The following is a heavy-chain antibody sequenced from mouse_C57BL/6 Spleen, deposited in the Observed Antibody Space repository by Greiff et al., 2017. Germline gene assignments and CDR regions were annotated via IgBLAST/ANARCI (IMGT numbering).Heavy chain of an antibody. J-gene: IGHJ4*01. CDR3: TRENDGSSDADD. CDR1: GFTFSSYA. Sequence: EVKLVESGGGLVKPGGSLKLSCAASGFTFSSYAMYWVRQTPEKRLEWVAYISSGGGYIYYADTVKGRFTISRDNARNTLYLQMSSMTSEDTAMYYCTRENDGSSDADDGGQGTSVTVSS. D-gene: IGHD1-1*01. V-gene: IGHV5-9-1*02. CDR2: ISSGGGYI.